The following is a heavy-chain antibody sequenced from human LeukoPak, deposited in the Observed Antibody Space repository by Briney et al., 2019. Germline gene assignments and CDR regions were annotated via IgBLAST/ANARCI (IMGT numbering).Heavy chain of an antibody. D-gene: IGHD3-3*01. CDR1: GYTFTGYY. CDR2: INPNSGGT. J-gene: IGHJ4*02. Sequence: ASVKVSCKASGYTFTGYYMHWVRQAPGQGLEWMGWINPNSGGTNYAQKFQGRVTVTRDTSISTAYMELSRLRSDDTAVYYCARGRSKIRYYDFWSGCFDYWGQGTLVTVSS. CDR3: ARGRSKIRYYDFWSGCFDY. V-gene: IGHV1-2*02.